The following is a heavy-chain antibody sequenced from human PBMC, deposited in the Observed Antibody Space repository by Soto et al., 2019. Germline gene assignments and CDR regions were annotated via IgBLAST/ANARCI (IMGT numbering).Heavy chain of an antibody. V-gene: IGHV1-3*01. J-gene: IGHJ6*02. CDR2: INVDNGNT. CDR3: ASPPDNYFDRPGRRADPYYYGMDV. D-gene: IGHD3-9*01. Sequence: QVQLVQSGAEVKKPGASVKVSCKASGYSFSNYAIHWVRQAPGQGLEWMGWINVDNGNTKYSQKLQDRVTITRDTSASTVYMEVSSLRSEDTAVYYCASPPDNYFDRPGRRADPYYYGMDVWGQVTTVTVSS. CDR1: GYSFSNYA.